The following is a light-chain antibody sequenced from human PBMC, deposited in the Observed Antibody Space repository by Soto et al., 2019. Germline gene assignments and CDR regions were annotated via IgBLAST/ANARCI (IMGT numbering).Light chain of an antibody. CDR1: SSDVGSYNL. CDR3: TSQTPSSLYV. Sequence: QSALTQPASVSGSPGQSITISCTGTSSDVGSYNLVSWYQQYPGKAPKLLIYKGSNRPSGISNRFSGSKSGNTASLTISGLQAEDEADYFCTSQTPSSLYVFGSGTKVTVL. J-gene: IGLJ1*01. V-gene: IGLV2-14*02. CDR2: KGS.